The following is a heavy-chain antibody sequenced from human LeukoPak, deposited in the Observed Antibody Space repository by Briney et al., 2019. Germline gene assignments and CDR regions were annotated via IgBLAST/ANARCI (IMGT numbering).Heavy chain of an antibody. CDR1: LDSINSYY. CDR3: ARRSNWGSFFPFDY. V-gene: IGHV4-59*08. CDR2: ISDSGNT. J-gene: IGHJ4*02. D-gene: IGHD3-16*01. Sequence: SETLSLTCSVSLDSINSYYWSWIRQPPGKGLEWIGHISDSGNTKYSPSLKSRVTIPRDTSKRQLSLQLTSVTAADTAVYYCARRSNWGSFFPFDYWGRGTLVTVSS.